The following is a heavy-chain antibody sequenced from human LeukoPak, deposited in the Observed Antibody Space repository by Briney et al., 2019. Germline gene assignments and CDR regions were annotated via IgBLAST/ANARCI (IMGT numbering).Heavy chain of an antibody. V-gene: IGHV4-30-2*01. CDR3: ARAHYGDYVDGMDV. Sequence: PSQTLSLTCTVSGGSISSGGYYWSWIRQPPGKGLEWIGYIYHSGSTYYNPSLKSRVTISVDRSKNQFSLKLSSVTAADTAVYYCARAHYGDYVDGMDVWGQGTTVTVSS. CDR1: GGSISSGGYY. J-gene: IGHJ6*02. CDR2: IYHSGST. D-gene: IGHD4-17*01.